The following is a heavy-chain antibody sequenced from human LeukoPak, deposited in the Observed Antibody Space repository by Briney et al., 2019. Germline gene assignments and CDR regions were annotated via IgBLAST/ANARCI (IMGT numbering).Heavy chain of an antibody. D-gene: IGHD5-18*01. CDR2: ISYDGSNK. CDR3: ATVWMEKQLWLPFHH. J-gene: IGHJ4*02. V-gene: IGHV3-30-3*01. CDR1: GFTFSNYA. Sequence: GGSLRLSCVASGFTFSNYAMHWVRRAPGKGLEWVAVISYDGSNKYYADSAKGRFTISRDNSKNTLYLQMNSLRVEDTAVYYCATVWMEKQLWLPFHHWGQGTLVTVSS.